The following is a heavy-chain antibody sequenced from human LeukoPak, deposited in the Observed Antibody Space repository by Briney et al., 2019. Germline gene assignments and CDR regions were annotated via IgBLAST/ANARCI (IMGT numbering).Heavy chain of an antibody. CDR2: IWDDASNR. J-gene: IGHJ4*01. V-gene: IGHV3-33*01. CDR3: ARDAQRGFDYSNSLEY. Sequence: GGSLRLSCAASGFIFCLYGMHWVRQAPGKGLEWVAVIWDDASNRFYAGSVKGRFTISRDNSQNTLFLQMNSLRAEDTAMYYCARDAQRGFDYSNSLEYWGHGTLVTVSS. CDR1: GFIFCLYG. D-gene: IGHD4-11*01.